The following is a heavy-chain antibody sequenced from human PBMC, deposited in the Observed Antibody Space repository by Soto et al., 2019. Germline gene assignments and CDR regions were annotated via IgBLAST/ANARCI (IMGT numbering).Heavy chain of an antibody. D-gene: IGHD2-2*01. Sequence: SVKVSCKASGGTFSSYAISWVRQAPGQGLEWMGGIIPIFGTANYAQKFQGRVTITADESTSTAYMELSSLRSEDTAVYYCARVLGYCSSTSCRYGTYYYYGMDVWGQGTTVTVSS. CDR1: GGTFSSYA. J-gene: IGHJ6*02. V-gene: IGHV1-69*13. CDR2: IIPIFGTA. CDR3: ARVLGYCSSTSCRYGTYYYYGMDV.